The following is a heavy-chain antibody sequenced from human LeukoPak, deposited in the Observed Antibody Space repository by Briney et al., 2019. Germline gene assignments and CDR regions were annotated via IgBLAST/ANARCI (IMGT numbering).Heavy chain of an antibody. CDR1: GGSISSSSYY. D-gene: IGHD2-2*01. V-gene: IGHV4-39*07. Sequence: SETLSLTCTVSGGSISSSSYYWGWIRQPPGKGLEWIGSIYYSGSTNYNPSLKSPVTISVDTSKNQFSLKLSSVTAADTAVYYCARFRYCSSTGCFYDFDFWGQGTLVTVSS. J-gene: IGHJ4*02. CDR2: IYYSGST. CDR3: ARFRYCSSTGCFYDFDF.